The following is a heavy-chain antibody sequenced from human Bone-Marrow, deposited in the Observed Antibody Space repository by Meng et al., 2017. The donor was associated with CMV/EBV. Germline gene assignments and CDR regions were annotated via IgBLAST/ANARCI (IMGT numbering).Heavy chain of an antibody. J-gene: IGHJ2*01. D-gene: IGHD1-26*01. CDR1: GGTFSSYA. V-gene: IGHV1-69*05. CDR2: IIPIFGTA. CDR3: ARDKSGSYYDWYFDL. Sequence: SGGTFSSYAISWVRQAPGQGLEWMGGIIPIFGTANYAQKFQGRVTITTDESTSTAYMELSSLRSEDTAVYYCARDKSGSYYDWYFDLWGRGTLVTVSS.